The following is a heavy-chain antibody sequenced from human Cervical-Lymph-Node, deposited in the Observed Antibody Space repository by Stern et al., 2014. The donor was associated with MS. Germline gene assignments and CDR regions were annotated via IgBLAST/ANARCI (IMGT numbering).Heavy chain of an antibody. CDR1: GVTFSNYA. Sequence: QVQLVQSGAELKKPGSSVRVSCKTSGVTFSNYAFSWVRQAPGQGLEWMGGIIPLFGSTVYPRKFQGRVTITADKSTTTVYMDLSSLRSEDTAVYYCASAPGVTTLPTHFDYWGQGTLVTVS. D-gene: IGHD2-21*02. CDR2: IIPLFGST. CDR3: ASAPGVTTLPTHFDY. V-gene: IGHV1-69*06. J-gene: IGHJ4*02.